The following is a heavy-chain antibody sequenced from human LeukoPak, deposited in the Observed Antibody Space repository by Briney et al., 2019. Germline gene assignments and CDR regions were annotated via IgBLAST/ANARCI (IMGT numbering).Heavy chain of an antibody. CDR3: ARALKGNYYSGSGTYRWFAP. D-gene: IGHD3-10*01. Sequence: ASVKVSCKASGYTFTNYDVNWVRQATGQGLEWMGWMNPKSNNRGYVQKFQGRVTITTNTSISTAYMELSNLRSEDTAVYYCARALKGNYYSGSGTYRWFAPWGQGTLVTVSS. CDR2: MNPKSNNR. V-gene: IGHV1-8*03. J-gene: IGHJ5*02. CDR1: GYTFTNYD.